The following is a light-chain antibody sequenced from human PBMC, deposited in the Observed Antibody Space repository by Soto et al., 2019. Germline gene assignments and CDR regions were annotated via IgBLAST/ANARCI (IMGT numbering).Light chain of an antibody. CDR3: QQYNSQWT. CDR1: QGISSY. CDR2: KAS. Sequence: AIRMTQSPSSLSASTGDRVSITVRASQGISSYLAWYQQKPGRAPKLLIYKASSLESGVPSRFSGSGSGTEFTLTISSLQPDDFATYYCQQYNSQWTFGQGTKVDIK. V-gene: IGKV1-8*01. J-gene: IGKJ1*01.